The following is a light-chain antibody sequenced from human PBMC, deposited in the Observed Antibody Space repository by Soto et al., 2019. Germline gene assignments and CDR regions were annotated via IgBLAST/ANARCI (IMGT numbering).Light chain of an antibody. Sequence: EIVMTQSPATLSVSPGESATLSCRASQSVASSLAWYQQKPGQAPRLLIYGASTRATGIPARFSGSGSGTEFTLTISSLQSEDFAVYYCLQYNNWPPWTVGQGTKVDIK. CDR1: QSVASS. CDR2: GAS. CDR3: LQYNNWPPWT. J-gene: IGKJ1*01. V-gene: IGKV3D-15*01.